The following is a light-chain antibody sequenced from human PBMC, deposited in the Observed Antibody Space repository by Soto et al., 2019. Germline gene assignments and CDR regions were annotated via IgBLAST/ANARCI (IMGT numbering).Light chain of an antibody. V-gene: IGKV1-5*01. J-gene: IGKJ1*01. CDR3: QQYSSYWT. CDR1: QTISSW. CDR2: DAT. Sequence: DIQITQSPSTLCLCLVDRVSITFRASQTISSWLAWYQQKPGKAPKLLIHDATSLESGVPSRFSGSGSGTEFTLTISSLQTDDFATYYCQQYSSYWTFAQGTKVDIK.